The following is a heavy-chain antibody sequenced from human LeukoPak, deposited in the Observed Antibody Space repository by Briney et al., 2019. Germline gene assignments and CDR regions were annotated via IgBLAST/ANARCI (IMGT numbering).Heavy chain of an antibody. CDR1: GFTFSSHD. CDR2: INTAGYK. V-gene: IGHV3-13*04. D-gene: IGHD4-23*01. CDR3: ARKNHDYGGAFDI. Sequence: GGSLRLSCAASGFTFSSHDMHWVRQPTGQGLEWVSAINTAGYKYYVVSVRGRFTISRDDVKSSLYLDMNSLRAGDTAVYYCARKNHDYGGAFDIWGPGTMVTVSS. J-gene: IGHJ3*02.